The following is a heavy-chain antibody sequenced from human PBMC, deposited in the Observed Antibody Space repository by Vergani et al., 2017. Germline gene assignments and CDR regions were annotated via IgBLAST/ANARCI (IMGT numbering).Heavy chain of an antibody. CDR2: ISASGAPT. J-gene: IGHJ4*02. V-gene: IGHV3-23*04. D-gene: IGHD3-22*01. Sequence: EVQLVESGGGLVQPGGSLRLSCTASGFIFSTYAMSWVRQAPGKGLEWVSGISASGAPTYYADSVKGRVTISRDNSKNTVYLQINSLRAEDTAIYYCAGPQGTSAYYYGGFDYWGQGILVTVSS. CDR1: GFIFSTYA. CDR3: AGPQGTSAYYYGGFDY.